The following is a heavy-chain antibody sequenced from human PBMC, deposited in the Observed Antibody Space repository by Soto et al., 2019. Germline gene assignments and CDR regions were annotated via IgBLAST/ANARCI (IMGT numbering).Heavy chain of an antibody. Sequence: SVKVSCKASGGTFSSYAISWVRQAPGQGLEWMGGIIPIFGTANYAQKFQGRVTITADESTSTAYMELSSLRSEDTAVYYCARAAVVYSSSPPGVYYGMDVWGQGTTVTVSS. CDR2: IIPIFGTA. CDR3: ARAAVVYSSSPPGVYYGMDV. V-gene: IGHV1-69*13. D-gene: IGHD6-6*01. J-gene: IGHJ6*02. CDR1: GGTFSSYA.